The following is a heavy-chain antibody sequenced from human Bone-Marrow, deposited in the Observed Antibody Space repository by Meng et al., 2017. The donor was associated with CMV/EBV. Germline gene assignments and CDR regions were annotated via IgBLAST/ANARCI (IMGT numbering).Heavy chain of an antibody. CDR1: GGSISSSSYY. CDR3: ARGRYCGGDCLDY. J-gene: IGHJ4*02. CDR2: IYYSGST. V-gene: IGHV4-39*01. Sequence: SEPLSLTCTVSGGSISSSSYYWGWIRQPPGKGLEWIGSIYYSGSTYYNPSLKSRVTISVDTSKNQFSLKLSSVTAADTAVYYCARGRYCGGDCLDYWGQGTLVTVSS. D-gene: IGHD2-21*01.